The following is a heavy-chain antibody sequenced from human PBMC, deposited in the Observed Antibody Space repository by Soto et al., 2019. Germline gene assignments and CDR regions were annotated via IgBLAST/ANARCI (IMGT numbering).Heavy chain of an antibody. D-gene: IGHD3-9*01. CDR1: GYTFSSYD. CDR2: VNPNSGDT. V-gene: IGHV1-8*01. CDR3: ASKGFLDWFLDF. Sequence: QVQLVQSGAEVKKPGASVKVSCKASGYTFSSYDITWVRQAAGQGLEWMGWVNPNSGDTDYAQKFQCRVTMTWDTSRRTAYIELSSLRSEDSAVYYCASKGFLDWFLDFWGQGTLVTVSS. J-gene: IGHJ4*02.